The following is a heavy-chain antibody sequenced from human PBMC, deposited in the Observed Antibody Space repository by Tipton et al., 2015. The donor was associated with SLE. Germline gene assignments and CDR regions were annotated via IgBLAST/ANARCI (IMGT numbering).Heavy chain of an antibody. CDR1: DFIVGVNY. Sequence: SLRLSCATSDFIVGVNYMTWVRQGPGKGLEWVSHSYPDNSTYYANSVRGRFTISRDKSDKTLYLQMNSLTPDDTAVYYCAKSAPGGLAVWGQGPPVTVSS. CDR3: AKSAPGGLAV. CDR2: SYPDNST. V-gene: IGHV3-66*02. J-gene: IGHJ6*02.